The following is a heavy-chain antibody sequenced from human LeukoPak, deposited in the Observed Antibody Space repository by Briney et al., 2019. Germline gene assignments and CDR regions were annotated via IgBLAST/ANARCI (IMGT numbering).Heavy chain of an antibody. CDR3: ARAGWLSTFDY. Sequence: SETLSLTCAVSGGSISSSNWWSRVRQPPGKGMEWIGEIYHSGSTNYNPSLKSRVTISVDKSKNQFSLKLSSVTAADTAVYYCARAGWLSTFDYWGQGTLVTVSS. V-gene: IGHV4-4*02. J-gene: IGHJ4*02. CDR1: GGSISSSNW. CDR2: IYHSGST. D-gene: IGHD3-22*01.